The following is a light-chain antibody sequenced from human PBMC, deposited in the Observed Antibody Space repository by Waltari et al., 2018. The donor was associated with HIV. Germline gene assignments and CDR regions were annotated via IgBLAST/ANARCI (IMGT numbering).Light chain of an antibody. V-gene: IGLV10-54*01. CDR1: SNHVGERG. CDR3: SSWDISISAWV. Sequence: QAGLTQPPSVSKGLRHTATLTCTGNSNHVGERGAAWLQQHQGHPPKLLSYRNHSRPSGISERISASRSGNTASLTITGLQPDDEADYYCSSWDISISAWVFGGGTKLIVL. CDR2: RNH. J-gene: IGLJ3*02.